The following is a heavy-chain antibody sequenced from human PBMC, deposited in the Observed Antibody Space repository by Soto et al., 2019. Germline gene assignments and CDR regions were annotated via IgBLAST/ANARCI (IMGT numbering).Heavy chain of an antibody. CDR3: AKKGSPSGDNKTGYFDL. Sequence: EVQLLESGGGLVQFGGSLRLSCAASGFLFSSYAMTWVRQAPGKGLEWISVITGSGTSIYYADSVKGRFTISRDNSKNTLYLQINSLRAEDTALYYCAKKGSPSGDNKTGYFDLWGRGTLVTVSS. CDR2: ITGSGTSI. J-gene: IGHJ2*01. V-gene: IGHV3-23*01. D-gene: IGHD1-26*01. CDR1: GFLFSSYA.